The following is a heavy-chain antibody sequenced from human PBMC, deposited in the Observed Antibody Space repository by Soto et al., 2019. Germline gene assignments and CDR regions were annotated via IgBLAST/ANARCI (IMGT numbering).Heavy chain of an antibody. V-gene: IGHV5-10-1*01. CDR1: GYSFTSYW. J-gene: IGHJ3*02. CDR2: IDPSDSYT. D-gene: IGHD2-21*01. CDR3: AVVRHIVVVPYALDI. Sequence: GESLKISCKGSGYSFTSYWISWVRQMPGKGLEWMGRIDPSDSYTNYSPSFQGHVTISADKSISTAHLQWSSLKASDTAMYYCAVVRHIVVVPYALDIWGQGTMVTVSS.